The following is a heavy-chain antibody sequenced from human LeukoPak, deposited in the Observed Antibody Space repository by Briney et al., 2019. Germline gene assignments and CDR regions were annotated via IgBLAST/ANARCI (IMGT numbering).Heavy chain of an antibody. CDR1: GDSVSSNSAA. J-gene: IGHJ6*02. Sequence: SQTLSLTCAISGDSVSSNSAAWNWIRQSPSRGLEWLGRTYYRSKWYNDYAVSVKSRITINPDTSKNQFSLQLNSVTPEDTAVYYCARVGRGPGSWDPYGMDVWGQGTTVTVSS. V-gene: IGHV6-1*01. D-gene: IGHD1-26*01. CDR3: ARVGRGPGSWDPYGMDV. CDR2: TYYRSKWYN.